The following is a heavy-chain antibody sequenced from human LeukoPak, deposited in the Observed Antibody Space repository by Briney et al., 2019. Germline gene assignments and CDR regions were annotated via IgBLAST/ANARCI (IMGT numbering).Heavy chain of an antibody. D-gene: IGHD3-3*01. J-gene: IGHJ5*02. CDR1: GFTFSSYS. V-gene: IGHV3-48*01. CDR2: ISSSSSTI. CDR3: ARDDYFWSPGWFDP. Sequence: PGGSLRLSCAASGFTFSSYSMNWVRQAPGKGLEWVSYISSSSSTIYYADSVKGRFTISRDNAKNSLYLQMNSLRAEDTAVYYCARDDYFWSPGWFDPWGQGTLVTVSS.